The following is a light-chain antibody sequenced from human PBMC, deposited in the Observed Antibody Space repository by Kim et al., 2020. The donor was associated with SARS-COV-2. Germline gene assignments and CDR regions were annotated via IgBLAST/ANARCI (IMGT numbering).Light chain of an antibody. V-gene: IGLV3-19*01. CDR1: SLRANY. CDR3: NSRDSSGNLWV. Sequence: SSELTQDPAVSVALGQTVRITCQGDSLRANYASWYQLMPGQAPILVIYGKNNRPSGIPDRFSGSSSGNSASLTITGARAEDEADYYCNSRDSSGNLWVFG. J-gene: IGLJ2*01. CDR2: GKN.